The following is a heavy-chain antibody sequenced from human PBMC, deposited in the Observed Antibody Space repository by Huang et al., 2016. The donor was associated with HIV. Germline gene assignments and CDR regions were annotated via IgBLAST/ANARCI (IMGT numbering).Heavy chain of an antibody. CDR1: GASIASGSYF. D-gene: IGHD3-3*01. CDR2: ICTTGST. Sequence: VQLQESGPGLVKPSQTLSLSCNVSGASIASGSYFWNWIRQPAVGGLEWSGHICTTGSTYYNPALKMRVAVSPATSKNQFSLSRRSVTAADTAVYFCARGRVTSSGVVQSYDYWGQGSLVTVSS. V-gene: IGHV4-61*09. J-gene: IGHJ4*02. CDR3: ARGRVTSSGVVQSYDY.